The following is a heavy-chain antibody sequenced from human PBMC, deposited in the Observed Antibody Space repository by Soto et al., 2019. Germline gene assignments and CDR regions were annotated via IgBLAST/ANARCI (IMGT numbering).Heavy chain of an antibody. V-gene: IGHV3-33*01. J-gene: IGHJ6*02. Sequence: QVQLVESGGGVVQPGRSLRLSCAASGFTFSSYGMHWVRQAPGKGLEWVAVIWYDGSNKCYADSVKGRFTISRDNSKNTLYLQMNSLRAEDTAVYYCARVRCSGGSCYLGMDVWGQGTTVTVSS. CDR3: ARVRCSGGSCYLGMDV. CDR1: GFTFSSYG. CDR2: IWYDGSNK. D-gene: IGHD2-15*01.